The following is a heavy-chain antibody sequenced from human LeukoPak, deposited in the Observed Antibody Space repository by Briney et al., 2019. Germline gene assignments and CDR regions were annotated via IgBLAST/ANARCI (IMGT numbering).Heavy chain of an antibody. CDR3: ASLIKDDYYYGMDV. J-gene: IGHJ6*02. CDR2: ISGSGGST. CDR1: GFTFSSYA. D-gene: IGHD2-8*01. V-gene: IGHV3-23*01. Sequence: GGSLRLSCAASGFTFSSYAMSWVRQAPGKGLEWVSAISGSGGSTYYADSVKGRFTISRDNSKNTLYLQMNSLRAEDTAVYYCASLIKDDYYYGMDVWGQGTTVTVSS.